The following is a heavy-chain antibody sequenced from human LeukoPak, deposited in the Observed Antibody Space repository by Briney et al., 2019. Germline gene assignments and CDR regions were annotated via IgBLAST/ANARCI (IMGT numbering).Heavy chain of an antibody. CDR1: GFTFSSYA. CDR2: ISGSGGST. CDR3: AKAPRRATVTSLDY. Sequence: GGSLRLSCAASGFTFSSYAMSWVRQAPGKGLEWVSAISGSGGSTCYADSVKGRFTISRDNSKNTLYLQMNSLRAEDTAVYYCAKAPRRATVTSLDYWGQGTLVTVSS. J-gene: IGHJ4*02. D-gene: IGHD4-17*01. V-gene: IGHV3-23*01.